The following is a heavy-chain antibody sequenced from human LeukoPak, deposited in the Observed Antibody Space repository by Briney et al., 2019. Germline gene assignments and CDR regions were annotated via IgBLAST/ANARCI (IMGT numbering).Heavy chain of an antibody. CDR1: GGTFSIYT. J-gene: IGHJ4*02. D-gene: IGHD3-3*01. CDR2: INTSGGST. V-gene: IGHV1-46*01. Sequence: ASVKVSRKSSGGTFSIYTIGWVRHAPGQGLEWVGIINTSGGSTSYAQKFQGRVTMTRDTSTSSDYMELSSLRSEDTAVYYCARGERSGPDCWGQGTLLTVS. CDR3: ARGERSGPDC.